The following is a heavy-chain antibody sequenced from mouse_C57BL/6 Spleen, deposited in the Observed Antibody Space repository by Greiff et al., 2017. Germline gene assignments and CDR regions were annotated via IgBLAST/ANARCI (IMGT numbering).Heavy chain of an antibody. D-gene: IGHD2-10*02. J-gene: IGHJ4*01. CDR1: GYTFTSYW. CDR2: INPSSGYT. Sequence: QVQLQQSGAELAKPGASVTLSCKASGYTFTSYWMHWVKQRPGQGLEWIGYINPSSGYTKYNQKFKDKATLTADKSSSTAYMQLSSLTYEDSAVYYCAKGRYDNFLYAMDYWGQGTSVTVSS. V-gene: IGHV1-7*01. CDR3: AKGRYDNFLYAMDY.